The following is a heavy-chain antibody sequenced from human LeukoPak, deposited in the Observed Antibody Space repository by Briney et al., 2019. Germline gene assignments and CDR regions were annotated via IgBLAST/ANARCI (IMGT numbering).Heavy chain of an antibody. CDR1: GYSISSGYY. CDR3: ARDGSGSYYKR. J-gene: IGHJ4*02. CDR2: IYHSGST. V-gene: IGHV4-38-2*01. D-gene: IGHD3-10*01. Sequence: PSETLSPTCAVSGYSISSGYYWGWIRQPPGKGLEWIGSIYHSGSTYYNPSLKSRVTISVDTSKNQFSLKLSSVTAADTAVYYCARDGSGSYYKRWGQGTLVTVSS.